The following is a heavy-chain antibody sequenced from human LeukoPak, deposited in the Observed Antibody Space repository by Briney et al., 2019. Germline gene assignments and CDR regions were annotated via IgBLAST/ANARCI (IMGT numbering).Heavy chain of an antibody. J-gene: IGHJ4*02. CDR3: ARRTAAGRGD. CDR1: GGTISSSNYY. D-gene: IGHD6-13*01. V-gene: IGHV4-39*01. Sequence: SETLSLTCTVSGGTISSSNYYWDWIRQPPGKGLEWIGSIYYSGSTYYNPSLKSRVTISVDTSKNQFSLKLSSVTAADTAVYYCARRTAAGRGDWGQGTLVAVSS. CDR2: IYYSGST.